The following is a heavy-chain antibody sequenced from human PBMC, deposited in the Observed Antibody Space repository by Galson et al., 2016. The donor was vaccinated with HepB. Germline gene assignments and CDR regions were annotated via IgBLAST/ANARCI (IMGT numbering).Heavy chain of an antibody. CDR1: GGIFTSYA. CDR2: IVPVFGST. Sequence: SVKVSCKASGGIFTSYAVSWVRQVPGQRPEWMGAIVPVFGSTNYAEKFQGRVTIPADKSPSTAYMELSRLTSDDTGVYFCARQKIGVVVMDSWGRGTLVTVSS. CDR3: ARQKIGVVVMDS. V-gene: IGHV1-69*06. D-gene: IGHD3-3*01. J-gene: IGHJ4*02.